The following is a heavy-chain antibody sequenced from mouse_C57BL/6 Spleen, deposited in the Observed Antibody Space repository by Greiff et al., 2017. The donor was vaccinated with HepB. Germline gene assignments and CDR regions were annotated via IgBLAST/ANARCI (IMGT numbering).Heavy chain of an antibody. V-gene: IGHV5-4*01. CDR3: ARGAYDGYWFAY. J-gene: IGHJ3*01. CDR2: ISDGGSYT. CDR1: GFTFSSYA. Sequence: EVQLVESGGGLVKPGGSLKLSCAASGFTFSSYAMSWVRQTPEKRLEWVATISDGGSYTYYPDNVKGRFTISRDNAKNNLYLQMSHLKSEDTAMYYCARGAYDGYWFAYWGQGTLVTVSA. D-gene: IGHD2-3*01.